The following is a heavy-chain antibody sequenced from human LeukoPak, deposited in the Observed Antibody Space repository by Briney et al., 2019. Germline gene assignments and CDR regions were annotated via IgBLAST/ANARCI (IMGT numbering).Heavy chain of an antibody. Sequence: NPGGSLRLSCAASGFTFSDYYMSWIRQAPGKGLEWVSYISSSGSTIYYADSVKGRFTISRDNAKNSLYLQMNSLRAEDTAVYYCARDQNYDSSGYYDYWGQGTPVTVSS. J-gene: IGHJ4*02. CDR2: ISSSGSTI. D-gene: IGHD3-22*01. CDR3: ARDQNYDSSGYYDY. V-gene: IGHV3-11*04. CDR1: GFTFSDYY.